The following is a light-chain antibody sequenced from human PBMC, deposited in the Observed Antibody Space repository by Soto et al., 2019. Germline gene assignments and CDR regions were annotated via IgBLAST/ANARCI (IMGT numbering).Light chain of an antibody. CDR2: EGS. J-gene: IGKJ1*01. CDR3: QQYNSFPWT. CDR1: QNIKNW. Sequence: IQLARSPSTLFAPVGARVTITCRASQNIKNWLAWYQQRPGQAPKLLISEGSSLESGVPSTFSGTASGTEFTLTISSLQPDDFATYYCQQYNSFPWTFGQGTTGDIK. V-gene: IGKV1-5*01.